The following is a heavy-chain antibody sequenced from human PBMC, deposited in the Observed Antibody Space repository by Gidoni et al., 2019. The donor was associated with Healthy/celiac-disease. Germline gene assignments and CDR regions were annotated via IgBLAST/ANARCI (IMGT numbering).Heavy chain of an antibody. V-gene: IGHV3-23*01. J-gene: IGHJ4*02. CDR2: ISGSGGST. CDR3: AKDRGSPIVVGATIPPEWSWFFPN. Sequence: EVQLLESGGGLVQPGGSLRLSCAASGFTFSSYAMSWVRPAPGKGLEWVSAISGSGGSTYYADSVKGRFTISRDNSKNTLYLQMNSLRAEDTAVYYCAKDRGSPIVVGATIPPEWSWFFPNWGQGTLVTVSS. D-gene: IGHD1-26*01. CDR1: GFTFSSYA.